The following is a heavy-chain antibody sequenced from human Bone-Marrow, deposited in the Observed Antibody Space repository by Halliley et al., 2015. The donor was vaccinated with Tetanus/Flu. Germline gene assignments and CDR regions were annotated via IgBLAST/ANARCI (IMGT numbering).Heavy chain of an antibody. V-gene: IGHV3-53*01. D-gene: IGHD2-15*01. CDR3: ARFSGGTCYSGCWNGLAV. CDR1: GFSVSGSY. Sequence: SLRLSCAVSGFSVSGSYLSWVRQAPGKGLEWVSLIYINGGTYYADSVKGRFTISRDNSKNTLYLQMNSLRTEDTAVYYCARFSGGTCYSGCWNGLAVWGQGTTVTVSS. CDR2: IYINGGT. J-gene: IGHJ6*02.